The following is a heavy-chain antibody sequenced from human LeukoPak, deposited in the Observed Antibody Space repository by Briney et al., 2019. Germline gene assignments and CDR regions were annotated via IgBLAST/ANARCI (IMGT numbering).Heavy chain of an antibody. CDR2: ITGSGDST. CDR1: GFTFRSYG. V-gene: IGHV3-23*01. Sequence: PGGSLRLSCAGSGFTFRSYGMTWVRQAPGKGLEWVSSITGSGDSTYSADSVKGRFTISRDNSKNTLYLQMNSLRAEDTAVYYCARVNSGSYDSWSGYYPYFFDYWGQGTLVTVSS. J-gene: IGHJ4*02. CDR3: ARVNSGSYDSWSGYYPYFFDY. D-gene: IGHD3-3*01.